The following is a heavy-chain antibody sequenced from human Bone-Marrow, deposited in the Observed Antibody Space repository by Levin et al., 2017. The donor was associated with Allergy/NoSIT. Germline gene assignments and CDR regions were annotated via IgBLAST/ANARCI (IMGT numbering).Heavy chain of an antibody. V-gene: IGHV3-15*07. Sequence: GGSLRLSCAASGFTFSNAWMNWVRQAPGKGLEWVGRIKSKTDGGTTDYAAPVKGRFTISRDDSKNTLYLQMNSLKTEDTAVYYCTTQAITMIVVDPYYYYGMDVWGQGTTVTVSS. CDR2: IKSKTDGGTT. J-gene: IGHJ6*02. CDR1: GFTFSNAW. D-gene: IGHD3-22*01. CDR3: TTQAITMIVVDPYYYYGMDV.